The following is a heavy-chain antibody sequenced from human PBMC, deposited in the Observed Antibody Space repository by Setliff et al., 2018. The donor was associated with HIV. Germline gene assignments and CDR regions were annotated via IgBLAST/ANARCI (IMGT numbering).Heavy chain of an antibody. J-gene: IGHJ6*02. Sequence: PSETLSLTCTVSGGSISSGSYYWSWIRQPAGKGLAWIGRIYTSGNTNYNPFLKSRVTISVDTSKNQFSLKLNSLTAVDTAVYYCARVPPLLSPPHSSSASRYGMDVWGQGTTVTVSS. V-gene: IGHV4-61*02. CDR1: GGSISSGSYY. CDR2: IYTSGNT. CDR3: ARVPPLLSPPHSSSASRYGMDV. D-gene: IGHD6-6*01.